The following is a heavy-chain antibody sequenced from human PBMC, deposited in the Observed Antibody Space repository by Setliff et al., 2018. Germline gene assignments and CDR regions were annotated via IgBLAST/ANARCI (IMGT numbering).Heavy chain of an antibody. V-gene: IGHV3-72*01. D-gene: IGHD2-15*01. Sequence: GGSLRLSCAASGFIFSDHCMDWVRQAPEKGLEWVGHTRDKVNSDTTEYAASVKGRFTISRDDSKNSLYLQMNSLKTEDTAVYYCATNSGGNTIEAFDIWGQGTMVTVSS. CDR2: TRDKVNSDTT. CDR3: ATNSGGNTIEAFDI. CDR1: GFIFSDHC. J-gene: IGHJ3*02.